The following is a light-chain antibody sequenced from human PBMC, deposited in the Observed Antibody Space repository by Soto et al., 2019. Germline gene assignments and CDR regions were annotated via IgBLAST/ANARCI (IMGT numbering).Light chain of an antibody. Sequence: DIKLTQSPSFLSASVGDRVTVTCRASQDISSYLAWYQQKPGKAPKLLIHTASTLQSGVPSRFSGSVSGAKFTLTISSLQPDDFATYYCQQRNSYPITFGQGTRLDIK. CDR3: QQRNSYPIT. CDR2: TAS. J-gene: IGKJ5*01. CDR1: QDISSY. V-gene: IGKV1-9*01.